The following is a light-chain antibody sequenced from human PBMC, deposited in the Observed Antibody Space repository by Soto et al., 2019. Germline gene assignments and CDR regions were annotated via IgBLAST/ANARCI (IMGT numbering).Light chain of an antibody. Sequence: QSALTQPPSASGSPGQSVTISCTGTSSDVGNYNDVSWYQQHPGKAPKLMIFEVSKRPSGVPHRFSGSKSGNTASLTVSGLQAEDEADYYCSSYSGSNDLVFGGGTQLTVL. J-gene: IGLJ3*02. V-gene: IGLV2-8*01. CDR2: EVS. CDR1: SSDVGNYND. CDR3: SSYSGSNDLV.